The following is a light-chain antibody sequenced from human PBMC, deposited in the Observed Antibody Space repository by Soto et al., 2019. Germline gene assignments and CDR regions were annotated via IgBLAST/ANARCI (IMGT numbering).Light chain of an antibody. Sequence: EVVMTQSPATLSVSPGERATLSCRASQSVSPNFAWYQQKPGQSPRRLIYAASTRASGVPARFSGSGSGTEFTLTINSLQSEDVAVYYCKQYNNWPRTFGQGTKVDIK. J-gene: IGKJ1*01. CDR3: KQYNNWPRT. CDR2: AAS. CDR1: QSVSPN. V-gene: IGKV3-15*01.